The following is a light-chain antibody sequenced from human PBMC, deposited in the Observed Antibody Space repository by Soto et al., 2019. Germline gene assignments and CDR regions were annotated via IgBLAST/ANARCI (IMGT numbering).Light chain of an antibody. Sequence: IVMTQSPDSLAVSLGERATINCKSSQRVLSASNNSHYLAWYQHPPGQPPQLLVSSTSTRKSGVPDRFSGSESATYFTLTISSLQAEDAAVYYCQQYYTTPHTFGQGTKVQIK. CDR1: QRVLSASNNSHY. V-gene: IGKV4-1*01. J-gene: IGKJ1*01. CDR2: STS. CDR3: QQYYTTPHT.